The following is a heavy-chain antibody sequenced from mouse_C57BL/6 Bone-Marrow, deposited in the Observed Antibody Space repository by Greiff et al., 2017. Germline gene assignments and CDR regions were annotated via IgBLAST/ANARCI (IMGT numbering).Heavy chain of an antibody. V-gene: IGHV2-2*01. Sequence: QVQLQQSGPGLVQPSQSLSITCTVSGFSLTSYGVHWVRQSPGKGLEWLGVIWRGGSTDYNAAFISRLSISKNNSESQVFCKMNSQQADDTAIYYCARNGYFDYGGRGTTLTVS. CDR2: IWRGGST. CDR1: GFSLTSYG. CDR3: ARNGYFDY. J-gene: IGHJ2*01.